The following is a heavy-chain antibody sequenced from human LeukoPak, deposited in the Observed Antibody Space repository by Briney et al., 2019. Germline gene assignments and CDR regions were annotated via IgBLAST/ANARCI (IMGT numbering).Heavy chain of an antibody. CDR1: GDSISRYY. J-gene: IGHJ3*02. CDR3: ARDMSTVGTTRSFNI. D-gene: IGHD1-26*01. Sequence: PSETLSLTCTVSGDSISRYYWSWIRQPAGKGLEWIGRVSTTGSTNYNPSLKSRATISIDTSENQFSLKLSSVTAADTAIYHCARDMSTVGTTRSFNIWGQGTMVTVSS. V-gene: IGHV4-4*07. CDR2: VSTTGST.